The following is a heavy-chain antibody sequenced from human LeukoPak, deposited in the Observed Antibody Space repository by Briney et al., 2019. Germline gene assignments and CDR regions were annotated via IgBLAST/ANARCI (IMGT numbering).Heavy chain of an antibody. Sequence: GGSLRLSCAASGFTFNNFAMHWVRQSPGKGLEWVAVVSFDGSDTHYVDSVEGRFTISKDNSVNTVHLQMYTLRPDDTAVYYCARDAGGGWRTYTYNYRDLWGQGTLVTVSS. CDR3: ARDAGGGWRTYTYNYRDL. V-gene: IGHV3-30-3*01. J-gene: IGHJ4*02. D-gene: IGHD1-20*01. CDR1: GFTFNNFA. CDR2: VSFDGSDT.